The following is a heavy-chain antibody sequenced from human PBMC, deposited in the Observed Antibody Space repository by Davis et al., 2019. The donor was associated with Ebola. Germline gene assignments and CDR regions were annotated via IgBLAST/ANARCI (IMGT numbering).Heavy chain of an antibody. Sequence: PGGSLRLSCKGSGYKFSSYWIGWVRQMPGKGLEWMGIIYPGDSDTRYSSSFQGQVTISADKSINTAYLQWRSLRASDTALYYCARPYTSGQGNAFSLWGQGTMVIVSS. V-gene: IGHV5-51*01. CDR1: GYKFSSYW. D-gene: IGHD6-19*01. CDR2: IYPGDSDT. J-gene: IGHJ3*01. CDR3: ARPYTSGQGNAFSL.